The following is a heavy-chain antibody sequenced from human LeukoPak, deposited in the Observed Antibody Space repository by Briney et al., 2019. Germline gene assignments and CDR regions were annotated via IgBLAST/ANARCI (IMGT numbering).Heavy chain of an antibody. CDR2: ITHSGST. CDR1: GGSFSGYY. V-gene: IGHV4-34*01. Sequence: PSETLSLTCAVYGGSFSGYYWSWIRQPPGKGLEWIGEITHSGSTNYNPSLKSRVTISVDTSKNQFSLKLSSVTAADTAVYYCARGKVGAPYYYYYYYMDVWGKGTTVTVSS. J-gene: IGHJ6*03. D-gene: IGHD1-26*01. CDR3: ARGKVGAPYYYYYYYMDV.